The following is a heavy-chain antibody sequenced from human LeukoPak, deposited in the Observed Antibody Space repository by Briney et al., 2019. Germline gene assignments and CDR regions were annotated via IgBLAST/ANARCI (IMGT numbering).Heavy chain of an antibody. J-gene: IGHJ5*02. D-gene: IGHD4-11*01. CDR2: INHSGST. V-gene: IGHV4-34*01. Sequence: SETLSLTCAVYGGSFSGYHWSWIRQPPGKGLEWIGEINHSGSTNYNPSLKSRVTISVDTSKNQFSLKLSSVTAADTAVYYCARDSAGFDPWGQGTLVTVSS. CDR3: ARDSAGFDP. CDR1: GGSFSGYH.